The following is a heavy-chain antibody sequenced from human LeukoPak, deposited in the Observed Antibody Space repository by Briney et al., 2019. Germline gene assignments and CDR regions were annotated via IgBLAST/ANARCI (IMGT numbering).Heavy chain of an antibody. Sequence: SETLSLTCTVSGGSISSSSYYWGWIRQPPGTGLEWIGYIYYSGSTNYNPSLKSRVTISVDMSKNQFSLKLNSVTAADTAVYYCARGSQLWFGEYPWAFDYWGQGTLVTVSS. CDR2: IYYSGST. CDR3: ARGSQLWFGEYPWAFDY. V-gene: IGHV4-61*05. J-gene: IGHJ4*02. CDR1: GGSISSSSYY. D-gene: IGHD3-10*01.